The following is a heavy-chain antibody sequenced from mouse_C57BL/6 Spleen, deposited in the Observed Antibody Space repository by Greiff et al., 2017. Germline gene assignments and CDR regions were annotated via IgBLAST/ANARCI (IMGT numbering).Heavy chain of an antibody. CDR3: ARRADYDYDEGAYFDY. CDR2: IYWDDDK. CDR1: GFSLSTSGMG. J-gene: IGHJ2*01. Sequence: QVTLKESGPGILQSSQTLSLTCSFSGFSLSTSGMGVSWIRQPSGKGLEWLAHIYWDDDKRYNPSLKSRLTISQDTYSNQVFLKITSVDTADTATYYCARRADYDYDEGAYFDYWGQGTTLTVSS. D-gene: IGHD2-4*01. V-gene: IGHV8-12*01.